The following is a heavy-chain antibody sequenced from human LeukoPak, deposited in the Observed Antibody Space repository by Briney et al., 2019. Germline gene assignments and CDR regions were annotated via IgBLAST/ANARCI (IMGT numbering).Heavy chain of an antibody. CDR1: GFTFSSYA. J-gene: IGHJ4*02. Sequence: GGSLRLSCAASGFTFSSYAMSWVRQAPGKGLEWVSAISGSGDSTYYGDSVKGRFTISRDNSKNTLYLQMNSLRAEDTAVCYCAKTRPLDSSSWSHGDYWGQGTLVTVSS. D-gene: IGHD6-13*01. V-gene: IGHV3-23*01. CDR2: ISGSGDST. CDR3: AKTRPLDSSSWSHGDY.